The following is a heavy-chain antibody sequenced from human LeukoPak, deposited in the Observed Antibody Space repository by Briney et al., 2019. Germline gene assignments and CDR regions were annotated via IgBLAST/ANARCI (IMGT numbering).Heavy chain of an antibody. CDR1: GYSFTSYW. V-gene: IGHV5-51*01. CDR3: ARVEMATIGSYYYYYGMDV. CDR2: IYPGDSDT. Sequence: GESLKISGKGSGYSFTSYWIGWERQMPGKGLEWMGIIYPGDSDTRYSPSFQSQVTISADKSISTADLQWSSLKASDTAMYYCARVEMATIGSYYYYYGMDVWGQGTTVTVSS. D-gene: IGHD5-24*01. J-gene: IGHJ6*02.